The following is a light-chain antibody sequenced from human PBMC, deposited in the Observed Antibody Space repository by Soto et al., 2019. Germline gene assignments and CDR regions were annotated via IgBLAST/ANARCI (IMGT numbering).Light chain of an antibody. CDR1: QSVSSN. J-gene: IGKJ3*01. CDR3: QQYNSYPFT. Sequence: EIVMTQSPATLSVSPGERATLSCRASQSVSSNLAWYQQKPGQAPRLLIFSTSKRATGIPDRFSGSGSGTDFTLTINRLEPDDFATYYCQQYNSYPFTFGPGTKVDIK. CDR2: STS. V-gene: IGKV3D-15*01.